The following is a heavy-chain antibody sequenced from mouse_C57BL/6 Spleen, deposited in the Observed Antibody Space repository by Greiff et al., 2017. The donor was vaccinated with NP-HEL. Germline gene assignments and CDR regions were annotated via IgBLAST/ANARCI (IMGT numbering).Heavy chain of an antibody. CDR2: IWSDGGT. CDR1: GFSLTSYG. J-gene: IGHJ3*01. CDR3: AGHDYDAPFAY. Sequence: VQLQQSGPGLVAPSQSLSITCTASGFSLTSYGVHWVRQPPGKGLEWLVVIWSDGGTTYNSALKSRLSISKEDSKSQVFLKMNSILTDDAATDYFAGHDYDAPFAYWGQGTPVTVSA. V-gene: IGHV2-6*02. D-gene: IGHD2-4*01.